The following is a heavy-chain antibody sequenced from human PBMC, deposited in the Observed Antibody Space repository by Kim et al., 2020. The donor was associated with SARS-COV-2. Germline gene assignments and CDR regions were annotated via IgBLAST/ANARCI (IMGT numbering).Heavy chain of an antibody. V-gene: IGHV4-59*01. D-gene: IGHD3-3*01. J-gene: IGHJ6*03. CDR3: ARVSLSGGGSYDFWSGWPGYYYYYYMDV. Sequence: SETLSLTCTVSGGSISSYYWSWIRQPPGKGLEWIGYIYYSGSTNYNPSLKSRVTISVDTSKNQFSLKLSSVTAADTAVYYCARVSLSGGGSYDFWSGWPGYYYYYYMDVWGKGTTVTVSS. CDR1: GGSISSYY. CDR2: IYYSGST.